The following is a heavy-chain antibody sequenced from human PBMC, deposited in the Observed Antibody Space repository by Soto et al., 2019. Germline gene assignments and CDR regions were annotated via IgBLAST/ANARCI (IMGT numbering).Heavy chain of an antibody. J-gene: IGHJ5*02. Sequence: ESLQISCQCSGYTFSNFWIGWVRQLPGKGLEWMGIIYPGGHETRYSPSFQGQVTISADKSINTAFLQWSSLKASDTAIYYFARPSPFRSSADWLDPSCPVLLVSVAS. CDR3: ARPSPFRSSADWLDP. D-gene: IGHD6-6*01. V-gene: IGHV5-51*01. CDR2: IYPGGHET. CDR1: GYTFSNFW.